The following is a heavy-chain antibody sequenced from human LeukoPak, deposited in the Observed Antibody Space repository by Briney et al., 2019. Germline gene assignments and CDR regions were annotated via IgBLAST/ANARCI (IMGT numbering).Heavy chain of an antibody. J-gene: IGHJ6*03. CDR2: IYYSGST. CDR3: ARGYCSSTSCYGGYYYYMDV. D-gene: IGHD2-2*01. V-gene: IGHV4-59*01. CDR1: GGSFSGYY. Sequence: SETLSLTCAVYGGSFSGYYWSWIRQPPGKGLEWIGYIYYSGSTNYNPSLKSRVTISVDTSKNQFSLKLSSVTAADTAVYYCARGYCSSTSCYGGYYYYMDVWGKGTTVTISS.